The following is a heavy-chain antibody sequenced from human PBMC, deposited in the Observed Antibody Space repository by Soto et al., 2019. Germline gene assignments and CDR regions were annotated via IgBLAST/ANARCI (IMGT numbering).Heavy chain of an antibody. CDR1: GFTFSSYA. Sequence: QVQLVESGGGVVQPGRSLRLSCAASGFTFSSYAIHWVRQAPGKGLEWVAVISYDGSDKYYADSVKGRFTISRDNSKNTLYLQMNSLRAEDTAVYYWARQGGATSDYFDYWGQGTLVTVSS. CDR2: ISYDGSDK. CDR3: ARQGGATSDYFDY. D-gene: IGHD1-26*01. J-gene: IGHJ4*02. V-gene: IGHV3-30-3*01.